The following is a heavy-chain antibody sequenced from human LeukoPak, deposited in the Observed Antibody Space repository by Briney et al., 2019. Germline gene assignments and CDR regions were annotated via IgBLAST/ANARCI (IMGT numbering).Heavy chain of an antibody. D-gene: IGHD6-19*01. J-gene: IGHJ6*02. CDR3: AREGSSGWSSALMGNYYYYYGMDV. CDR2: IYYSGST. V-gene: IGHV4-59*01. Sequence: SETLSLTCTVSGGSISSYYWSWIRQPPGKGLEWIGYIYYSGSTNYNPSLKSRVTISVDTSKNQFSLKLSSVTAADTAVYYCAREGSSGWSSALMGNYYYYYGMDVWGQGITVTVSS. CDR1: GGSISSYY.